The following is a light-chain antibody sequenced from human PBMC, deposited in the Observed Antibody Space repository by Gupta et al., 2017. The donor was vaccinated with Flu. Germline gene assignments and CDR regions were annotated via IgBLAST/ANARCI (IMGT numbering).Light chain of an antibody. CDR1: QTIDHF. J-gene: IGKJ4*02. CDR2: AAS. CDR3: QQSLRYPRT. V-gene: IGKV1-39*01. Sequence: DVQLPQSPSSLSASVGDTVTISCRASQTIDHFLNWYQHKPGKAPTLLIHAASNLDTGVPSRFSGTGSGADFTLTINSVQADDVAIYYCQQSLRYPRTFGDGTKVEIK.